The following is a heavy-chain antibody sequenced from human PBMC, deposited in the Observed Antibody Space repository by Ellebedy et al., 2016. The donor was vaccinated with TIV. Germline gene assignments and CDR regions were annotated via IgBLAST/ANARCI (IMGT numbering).Heavy chain of an antibody. Sequence: GESLKISCAASGFTFSSYGMHWVRQAPGKGLEWVAFIRYDGSNKYYADSVKGRFTISRDNSKNTLYLQMNSLRAEDTAVYYCAKDWGYGGNAPGYFDYWGQGTLVTVSS. J-gene: IGHJ4*02. CDR1: GFTFSSYG. CDR3: AKDWGYGGNAPGYFDY. D-gene: IGHD4-23*01. CDR2: IRYDGSNK. V-gene: IGHV3-30*02.